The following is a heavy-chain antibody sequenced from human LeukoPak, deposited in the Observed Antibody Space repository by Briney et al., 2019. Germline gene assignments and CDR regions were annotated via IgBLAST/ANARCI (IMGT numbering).Heavy chain of an antibody. D-gene: IGHD6-13*01. CDR2: IYYRGST. CDR3: ARLVGSSWYHEVLLGRDY. J-gene: IGHJ4*02. CDR1: GGSISSSSYY. Sequence: SETLSLTCTVSGGSISSSSYYWGWIRQPPGKGLEWIGYIYYRGSTYYNPSLKSRVTISVDTSKNQFSLKLNSVTAADTAVYYCARLVGSSWYHEVLLGRDYWGQGTLVTVSS. V-gene: IGHV4-39*01.